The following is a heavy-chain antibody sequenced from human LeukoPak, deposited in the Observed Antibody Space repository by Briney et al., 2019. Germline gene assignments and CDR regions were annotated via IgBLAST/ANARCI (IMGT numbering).Heavy chain of an antibody. Sequence: GSLRLSCAASGFTFSSYGLNWFGQAPGKGLEWVAVISYDGSNEYYADSVKGRFTISRDNSKNTLYLQMNSLRAEDTAVYYCAKALAAKAFDICGQGTMVTVSS. V-gene: IGHV3-30*18. CDR1: GFTFSSYG. CDR3: AKALAAKAFDI. CDR2: ISYDGSNE. J-gene: IGHJ3*02.